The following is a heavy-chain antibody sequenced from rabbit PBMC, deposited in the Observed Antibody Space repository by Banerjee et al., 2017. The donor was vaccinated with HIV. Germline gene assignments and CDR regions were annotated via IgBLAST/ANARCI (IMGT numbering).Heavy chain of an antibody. V-gene: IGHV1S40*01. Sequence: QSLEESGGDLVKPGASLTLTCTASGIDFSSSYWICWVRQAPGKGLEWSSCIDTGSSGSTFYARWAKGRFTISKTSSTTVTLQMTSLTAADTATYFCARNYYTAYFYELDLWGPGTLVTVS. CDR3: ARNYYTAYFYELDL. CDR1: GIDFSSSYW. J-gene: IGHJ6*01. D-gene: IGHD4-1*01. CDR2: IDTGSSGST.